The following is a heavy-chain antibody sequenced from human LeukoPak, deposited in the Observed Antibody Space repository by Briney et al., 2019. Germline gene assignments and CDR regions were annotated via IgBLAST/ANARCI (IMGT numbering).Heavy chain of an antibody. CDR1: GFTFNTYR. CDR3: ARGGSQRFDY. V-gene: IGHV3-7*03. J-gene: IGHJ4*02. Sequence: PGGSLRLSCAASGFTFNTYRMSWVRQAPGKGLEWVANIKPDGNDKYYVDSVKGRFTISRDNAKNSLSLQMNSLRAEDTAAYYCARGGSQRFDYWGQGTLVTVSS. CDR2: IKPDGNDK. D-gene: IGHD3-10*01.